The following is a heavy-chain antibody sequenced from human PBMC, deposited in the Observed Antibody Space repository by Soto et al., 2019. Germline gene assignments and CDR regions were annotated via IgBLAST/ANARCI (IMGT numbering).Heavy chain of an antibody. CDR2: INPSGGTS. CDR1: GYTFTSYY. CDR3: AKDTFGVVIPANYGMDV. V-gene: IGHV1-46*01. D-gene: IGHD3-3*01. Sequence: GASVKVSCKASGYTFTSYYIHWVRQAPGQGLEWMGVINPSGGTSTSAQKFQGRVTMTTDTSTSTASLELSSLRSKDTAVYYCAKDTFGVVIPANYGMDVWGQGTTVTVSS. J-gene: IGHJ6*02.